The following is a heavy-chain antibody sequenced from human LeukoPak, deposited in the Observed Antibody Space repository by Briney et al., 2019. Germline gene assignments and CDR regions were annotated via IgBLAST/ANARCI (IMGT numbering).Heavy chain of an antibody. D-gene: IGHD4-17*01. J-gene: IGHJ4*02. CDR3: ARGRNDYGYYFDY. CDR1: GGSLSGHH. Sequence: SETLSLTCAVYGGSLSGHHWSWMRQPPGKGLEWIGEINDSGSTNYNPSLKSRVIISVDTSKNQFSLKLSSVTAADTAVYYCARGRNDYGYYFDYWGQGTLVTVSS. CDR2: INDSGST. V-gene: IGHV4-34*01.